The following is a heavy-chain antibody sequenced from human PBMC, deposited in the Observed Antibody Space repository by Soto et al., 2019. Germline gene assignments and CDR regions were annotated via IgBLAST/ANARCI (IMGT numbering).Heavy chain of an antibody. Sequence: SVKVSCKASGGTFSSYAISWVRQAPGQGLEWMGGIIPIFGTANYAQKFQGRVTITADESTSTAYMELSSLRSEDTAVYYCARGVVPYYDFWSGYYTFDYWGQGTLVTVS. D-gene: IGHD3-3*01. CDR2: IIPIFGTA. V-gene: IGHV1-69*13. CDR3: ARGVVPYYDFWSGYYTFDY. J-gene: IGHJ4*02. CDR1: GGTFSSYA.